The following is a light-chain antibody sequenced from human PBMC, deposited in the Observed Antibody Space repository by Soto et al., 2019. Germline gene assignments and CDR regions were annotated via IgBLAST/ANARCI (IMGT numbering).Light chain of an antibody. J-gene: IGKJ1*01. CDR3: QQYETFSGT. Sequence: PMDQAPSTLSASVGDTVPVTCRASQSVSGWLAWYQQKPGEAPKLLIYDASALPRGVPSRFSGSGSGTKFTLTIASLQPDDFATYYCQQYETFSGTFGPGTKVDIK. CDR1: QSVSGW. CDR2: DAS. V-gene: IGKV1-5*01.